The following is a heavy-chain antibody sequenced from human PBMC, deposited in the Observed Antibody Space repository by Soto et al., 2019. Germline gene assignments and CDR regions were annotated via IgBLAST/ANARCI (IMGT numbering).Heavy chain of an antibody. V-gene: IGHV4-34*01. CDR2: INHSGST. J-gene: IGHJ6*02. CDR3: ARDSLDYYGSGSPGMDV. Sequence: PSETLSLTXAVYGGSFSGYYWSWIRQPPGKGLEWIGEINHSGSTNYNPSLKSRVTISVDTSKNQFSLKLSSVTAADTAVYYCARDSLDYYGSGSPGMDVWGQGTTVTVSS. CDR1: GGSFSGYY. D-gene: IGHD3-10*01.